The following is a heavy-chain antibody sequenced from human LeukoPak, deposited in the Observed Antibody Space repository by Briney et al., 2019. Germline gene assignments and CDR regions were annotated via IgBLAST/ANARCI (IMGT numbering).Heavy chain of an antibody. V-gene: IGHV3-23*01. CDR1: VFTFSSYS. J-gene: IGHJ4*02. D-gene: IGHD3-3*01. CDR3: AKSRVSGLRFLEWVYFNY. Sequence: GGSLRLSCAASVFTFSSYSMTWVRQAPWKGLEWVSTISASEGTTYYAGSLKGRFTISRDNSRDTLYLQMTSLGAEDTAIYYCAKSRVSGLRFLEWVYFNYWGQGTLVTVSS. CDR2: ISASEGTT.